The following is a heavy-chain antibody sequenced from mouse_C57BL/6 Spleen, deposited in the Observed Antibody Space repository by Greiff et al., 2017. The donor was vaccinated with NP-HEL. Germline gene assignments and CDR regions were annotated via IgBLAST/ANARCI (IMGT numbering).Heavy chain of an antibody. CDR3: AIHENYYSTSRGFAY. J-gene: IGHJ3*01. Sequence: EVKVVESGGDLVKPGGSLKLSCAASGFTFSSYGLSWVRQTPDKRLEWVATISSGGSSTYYPVSVQGRFSISRDTAKNTLYLQMSSLKSEDTAMYYCAIHENYYSTSRGFAYWGQGTLVTVSA. CDR1: GFTFSSYG. CDR2: ISSGGSST. V-gene: IGHV5-6*01. D-gene: IGHD1-1*01.